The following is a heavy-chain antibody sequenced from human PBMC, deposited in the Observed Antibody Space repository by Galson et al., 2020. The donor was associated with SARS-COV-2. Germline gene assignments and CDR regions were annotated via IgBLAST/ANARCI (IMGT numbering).Heavy chain of an antibody. D-gene: IGHD5-12*01. CDR3: ARDIPVSGNDTSFDY. CDR1: GSTFSSYG. Sequence: GGSLRLSCAASGSTFSSYGTHWVRQAPGKGLEWVAAIWYDGSNKYYADSVKGRFTISRDNSKNTLYLQMNSLRAEDTAVYYCARDIPVSGNDTSFDYWGQGTLVTVSS. J-gene: IGHJ4*02. CDR2: IWYDGSNK. V-gene: IGHV3-33*01.